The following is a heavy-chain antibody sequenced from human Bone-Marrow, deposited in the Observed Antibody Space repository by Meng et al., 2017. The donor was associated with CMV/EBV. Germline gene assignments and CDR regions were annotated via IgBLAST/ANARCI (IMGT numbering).Heavy chain of an antibody. CDR2: IRYDGSNK. CDR1: GFTFSSYA. D-gene: IGHD2-2*01. V-gene: IGHV3-30*02. Sequence: GESLKISCAASGFTFSSYAMSWVRQAPGKGLEWVAFIRYDGSNKYYADSVKGRFTISRDNAKNSLYLQMNSLRAEDTAVYYCARSTSLTFDYWGQGTLVTVSS. J-gene: IGHJ4*02. CDR3: ARSTSLTFDY.